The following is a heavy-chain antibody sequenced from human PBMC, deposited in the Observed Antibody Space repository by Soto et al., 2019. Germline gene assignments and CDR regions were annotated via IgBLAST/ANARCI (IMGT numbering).Heavy chain of an antibody. J-gene: IGHJ4*02. CDR2: ISKDGSNV. CDR3: AKARGGHFDD. Sequence: QVQLVESGGGVVQPGRSLRLSCAASGFTFSTFGIHWVRQAPGKGLEWVAVISKDGSNVYYADSVKARFTISRDNSKNTVYLQMNSLRDEDTVVYYCAKARGGHFDDWGQGTLVIVSS. CDR1: GFTFSTFG. V-gene: IGHV3-30*18. D-gene: IGHD3-10*01.